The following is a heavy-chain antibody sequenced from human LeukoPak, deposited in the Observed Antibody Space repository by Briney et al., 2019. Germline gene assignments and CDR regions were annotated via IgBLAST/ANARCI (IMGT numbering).Heavy chain of an antibody. D-gene: IGHD1-26*01. V-gene: IGHV1-2*06. CDR3: ARTIVGATRHDY. Sequence: ASVKVSCKASGYTFTGYYMHWVGQAPGQGLEWRGRINPNSGCTSDAHKFRGRVTMTRDTSLSTASLELSRLRSDDTAVYYCARTIVGATRHDYWGQGTLVTVSS. CDR2: INPNSGCT. J-gene: IGHJ4*02. CDR1: GYTFTGYY.